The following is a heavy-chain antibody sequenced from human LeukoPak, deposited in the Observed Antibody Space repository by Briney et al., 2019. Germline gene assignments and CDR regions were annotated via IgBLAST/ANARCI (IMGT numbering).Heavy chain of an antibody. Sequence: SGGSLRLSCAASGFTFSSYAMSWVRRAPGKGLEWVSAISGSGGSTYYADSVKGRFTISRDNSKNTLYLQMNSLRAEDTVVYYCAKDREVVVVAATTFDIWGQGTMVTVSS. CDR2: ISGSGGST. D-gene: IGHD2-15*01. V-gene: IGHV3-23*01. J-gene: IGHJ3*02. CDR1: GFTFSSYA. CDR3: AKDREVVVVAATTFDI.